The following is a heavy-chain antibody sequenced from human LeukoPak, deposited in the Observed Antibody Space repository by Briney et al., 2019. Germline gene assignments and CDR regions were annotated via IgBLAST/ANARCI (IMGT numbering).Heavy chain of an antibody. Sequence: GGSLRLSCAASGFSFSSYAMSWVRQAPGKGLEWVSALTGSGATTNYADSVKGRFTISRDNSKNTLSLQMNSLRAEDTAVYYCAKEDIVSTMGNFDYWGQGTLVTVSS. D-gene: IGHD5/OR15-5a*01. CDR3: AKEDIVSTMGNFDY. CDR1: GFSFSSYA. V-gene: IGHV3-23*01. CDR2: LTGSGATT. J-gene: IGHJ4*02.